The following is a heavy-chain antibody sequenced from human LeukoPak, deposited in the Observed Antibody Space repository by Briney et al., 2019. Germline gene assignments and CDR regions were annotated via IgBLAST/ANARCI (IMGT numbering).Heavy chain of an antibody. V-gene: IGHV3-30*03. CDR1: GFTFSSYG. J-gene: IGHJ4*02. CDR3: ARPGSGSYSYYDY. CDR2: ISYDGSNK. D-gene: IGHD1-26*01. Sequence: GGSLRLSCAASGFTFSSYGMHWVRQAPGKGLEWVAVISYDGSNKYYADSVKGRFTISRDNSKNTLYLQMNSLRAEDTAVYYCARPGSGSYSYYDYWGQGTLVTVSS.